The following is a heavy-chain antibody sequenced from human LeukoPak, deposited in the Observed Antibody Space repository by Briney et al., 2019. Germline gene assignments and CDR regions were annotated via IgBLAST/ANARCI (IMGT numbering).Heavy chain of an antibody. CDR2: ITWNSGNI. Sequence: GGSLRLSCAASGFTFSDYYMCWIRQAPGKGLEWVSGITWNSGNIGYADSVKGRLTISRDNAKKSLYLQMNSLRVEDTALYYCARESTYCSDGRCHPGGMDVWGQGNTVTVSS. CDR1: GFTFSDYY. CDR3: ARESTYCSDGRCHPGGMDV. V-gene: IGHV3-9*01. D-gene: IGHD2-15*01. J-gene: IGHJ6*02.